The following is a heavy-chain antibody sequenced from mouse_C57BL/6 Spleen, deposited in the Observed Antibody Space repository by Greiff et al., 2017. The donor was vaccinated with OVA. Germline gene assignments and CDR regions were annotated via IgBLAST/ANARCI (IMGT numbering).Heavy chain of an antibody. CDR3: ARCYYGSSYWYFDV. J-gene: IGHJ1*03. CDR2: FHPYNDDT. Sequence: VKLQQSGAELVKPGASVKMSCKASGYTFTTYPIEWMKQNHGKSLEWIGNFHPYNDDTKYNEKFKGKATLTVEKSSSTVYLELSRLTSDDSAVYYCARCYYGSSYWYFDVWGTGTTVTVSS. D-gene: IGHD1-1*01. V-gene: IGHV1-47*01. CDR1: GYTFTTYP.